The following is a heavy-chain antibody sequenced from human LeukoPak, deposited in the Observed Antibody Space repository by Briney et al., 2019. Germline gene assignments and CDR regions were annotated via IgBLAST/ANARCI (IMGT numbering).Heavy chain of an antibody. CDR3: AKPFQWLVGFDY. D-gene: IGHD6-19*01. CDR1: GFTFSIYA. CDR2: IGGSDGTT. Sequence: GGSLRLSCAASGFTFSIYAMSWVRQAPGKGLEWVSGIGGSDGTTNYADTVKGRFTISRDNSKNTLYLQMNSLRADDTAVYYCAKPFQWLVGFDYWGQGTLVTVSS. V-gene: IGHV3-23*01. J-gene: IGHJ4*02.